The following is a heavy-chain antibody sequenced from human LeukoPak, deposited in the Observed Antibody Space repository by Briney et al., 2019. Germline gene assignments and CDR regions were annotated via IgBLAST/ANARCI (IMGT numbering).Heavy chain of an antibody. CDR3: ARRSRGSSWDY. D-gene: IGHD6-13*01. J-gene: IGHJ4*02. V-gene: IGHV4-59*01. CDR2: IHYSGHT. Sequence: SETLSLTCTVSGDSISNYYWSWIRQPPGKGLEWIAYIHYSGHTNSNPSLKSRVTISIDTSKSQFSLKLRSVTAADTAVYYCARRSRGSSWDYWGQGTLVTVSS. CDR1: GDSISNYY.